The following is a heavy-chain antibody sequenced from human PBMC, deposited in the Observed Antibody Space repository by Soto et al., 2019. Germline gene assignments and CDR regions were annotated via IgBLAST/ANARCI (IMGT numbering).Heavy chain of an antibody. D-gene: IGHD3-10*01. J-gene: IGHJ4*02. V-gene: IGHV3-30*18. CDR3: AKDVIALSMVRGVANNS. CDR2: ISYDGSNK. CDR1: GFTFSSYG. Sequence: PGGSLKLSCAASGFTFSSYGMHWVRQAPGKGLEWVAVISYDGSNKYYADSVKGRFTISRDNSKNTLYLQMNSLRAEDTAVYYCAKDVIALSMVRGVANNSWGQGT.